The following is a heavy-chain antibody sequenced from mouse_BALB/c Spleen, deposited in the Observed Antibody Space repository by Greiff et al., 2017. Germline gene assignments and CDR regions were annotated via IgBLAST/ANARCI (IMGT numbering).Heavy chain of an antibody. CDR2: SRNKANDYTT. CDR1: GFTFSDFY. J-gene: IGHJ3*01. D-gene: IGHD1-1*01. CDR3: ARDAGGRDLAWFAY. Sequence: EVQLVESGGGLVQPGGSLRLSCATSGFTFSDFYMEWVRQPPGKRLEWIAASRNKANDYTTEYSASVKGRFIVSRDTSQSILYLQMNALRAEDTAIYYCARDAGGRDLAWFAYWGQGTLVTVSA. V-gene: IGHV7-1*02.